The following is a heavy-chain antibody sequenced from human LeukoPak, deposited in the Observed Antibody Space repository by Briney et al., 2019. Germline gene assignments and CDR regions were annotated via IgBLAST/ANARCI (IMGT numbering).Heavy chain of an antibody. J-gene: IGHJ4*02. CDR3: ARHGLFYGSGSYIDGSFDY. V-gene: IGHV5-51*01. D-gene: IGHD3-10*01. CDR2: IYPGDSDT. Sequence: GESLKISCKVSGYTFTSYWIGWVRQMPGKGLEWMGIIYPGDSDTRYSPSFEGQVTISADKSITTASLQWSGLKASDTAMYYCARHGLFYGSGSYIDGSFDYWGQGTLVTVSS. CDR1: GYTFTSYW.